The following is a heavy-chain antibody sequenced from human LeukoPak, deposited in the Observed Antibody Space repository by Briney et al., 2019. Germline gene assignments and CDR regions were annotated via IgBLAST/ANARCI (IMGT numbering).Heavy chain of an antibody. D-gene: IGHD6-19*01. J-gene: IGHJ4*02. CDR2: IYYSGST. CDR3: ARLGEAVAGTMDY. CDR1: GGSISSSSYY. Sequence: SETLSLTCTVSGGSISSSSYYWGWIRQPPGKGLEWIGSIYYSGSTYYNPSLKSRVTISVDTSKNQFSLKLSSVTAADTAVYYCARLGEAVAGTMDYWGQGTLVTVSS. V-gene: IGHV4-39*01.